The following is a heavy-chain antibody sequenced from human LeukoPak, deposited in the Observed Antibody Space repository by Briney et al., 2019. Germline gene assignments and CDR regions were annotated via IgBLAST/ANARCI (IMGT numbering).Heavy chain of an antibody. D-gene: IGHD4-17*01. V-gene: IGHV3-48*03. CDR3: APHGDYFDY. J-gene: IGHJ4*02. CDR2: ISSGGSTI. CDR1: GFTFSSYG. Sequence: PGGSLRLSCVASGFTFSSYGMYWVRQAPGKGLEWVSHISSGGSTIYYADSVKGRFTISRDNAKNTLYLEMNSLRDDDTAVYYCAPHGDYFDYWGQGTLVTVSS.